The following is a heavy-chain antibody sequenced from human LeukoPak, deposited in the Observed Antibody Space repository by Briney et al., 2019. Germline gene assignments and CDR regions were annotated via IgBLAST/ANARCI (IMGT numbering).Heavy chain of an antibody. Sequence: PSETLSLTCTVSGGSISSSSYYWGWIRQPPGKGLEWIGSIYYSGSPYYNPSLKSRVTISVDTYKNKFSLKLNSVTAADTAVYYCARPAYRGSYYDAFDIWGQGTMVSVSS. D-gene: IGHD1-26*01. CDR2: IYYSGSP. CDR1: GGSISSSSYY. CDR3: ARPAYRGSYYDAFDI. V-gene: IGHV4-39*01. J-gene: IGHJ3*02.